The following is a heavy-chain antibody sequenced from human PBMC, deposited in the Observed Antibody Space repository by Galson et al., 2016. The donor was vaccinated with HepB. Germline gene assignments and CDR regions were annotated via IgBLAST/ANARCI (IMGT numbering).Heavy chain of an antibody. CDR3: AKMGGSGRSYLRFFDY. CDR1: GFTFNTSA. Sequence: SLRLSCAGSGFTFNTSAMSWVRQAPGKGLEWVSVITDSGGRTDYADSVKGRFTVARDNSKNTRFLQMTSLRSDDTVVYYCAKMGGSGRSYLRFFDYWGQGTLVTVSS. J-gene: IGHJ4*02. D-gene: IGHD3-10*01. CDR2: ITDSGGRT. V-gene: IGHV3-23*01.